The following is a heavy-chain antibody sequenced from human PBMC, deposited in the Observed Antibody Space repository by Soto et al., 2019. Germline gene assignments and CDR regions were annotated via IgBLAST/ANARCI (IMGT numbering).Heavy chain of an antibody. CDR3: ARGVLLWPDYGMDV. CDR1: GYTFTGSH. Sequence: AAVKVSCKASGYTFTGSHIHWVRQAPGQGLEWMGWISPNSGGTNYAQKFQGRVTMTRDTSISTAYMELSRLRSDDTAVYYCARGVLLWPDYGMDVWGQGTTVTVSS. J-gene: IGHJ6*02. V-gene: IGHV1-2*02. CDR2: ISPNSGGT. D-gene: IGHD3-10*01.